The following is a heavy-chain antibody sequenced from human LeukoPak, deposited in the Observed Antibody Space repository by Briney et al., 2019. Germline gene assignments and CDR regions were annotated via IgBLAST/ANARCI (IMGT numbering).Heavy chain of an antibody. J-gene: IGHJ4*02. D-gene: IGHD3-22*01. CDR3: AREGADSSGYYYVFDY. Sequence: GVSVKVSCKASGYTFTGYYMHWVRQAPGQGLEWTGWINPNSGGTNYVQKFQGRVTMTRDTSISTAYMELSRLRSDDTAVYYCAREGADSSGYYYVFDYWGQGTLVTVSS. V-gene: IGHV1-2*02. CDR2: INPNSGGT. CDR1: GYTFTGYY.